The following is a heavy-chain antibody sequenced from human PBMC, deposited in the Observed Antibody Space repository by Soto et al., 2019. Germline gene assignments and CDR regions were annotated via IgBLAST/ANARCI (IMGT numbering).Heavy chain of an antibody. Sequence: PSETLSLTCAVYGGSFSGYYWSWIRQPPGKGLEWIGEINHSGSTNYNPSLKSRVTISVDTSKNQFSLKLSSVTAADTAVYYCARGGLRYDFWSGYFYYWGQGTLVTVSS. CDR1: GGSFSGYY. D-gene: IGHD3-3*01. CDR3: ARGGLRYDFWSGYFYY. J-gene: IGHJ4*02. CDR2: INHSGST. V-gene: IGHV4-34*01.